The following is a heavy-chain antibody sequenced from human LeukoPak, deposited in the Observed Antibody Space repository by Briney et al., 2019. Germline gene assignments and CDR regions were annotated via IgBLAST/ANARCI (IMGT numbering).Heavy chain of an antibody. CDR1: GFTVSSNY. CDR3: ARALGGDNYYDSSGYPAAAFDI. Sequence: AGGSLRLSCAASGFTVSSNYMSWVRQAPGKGLEWVSVIYSGGSTYYADSVKGRFTISRDNSKNTLYLQMNSLRAEDTAVYYCARALGGDNYYDSSGYPAAAFDIWGQGTMVTVSS. D-gene: IGHD3-22*01. CDR2: IYSGGST. J-gene: IGHJ3*02. V-gene: IGHV3-66*01.